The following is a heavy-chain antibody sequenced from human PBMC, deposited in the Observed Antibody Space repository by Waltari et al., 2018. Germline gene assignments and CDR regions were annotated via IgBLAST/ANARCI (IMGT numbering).Heavy chain of an antibody. CDR3: ARSLPFIAARQDPYFDY. CDR2: IYYSGST. CDR1: GGSISSSSYY. Sequence: QLQLQESGPGLVKPSETLSLTCTVSGGSISSSSYYWGWIRQPPGKGLEWIGSIYYSGSTYYNPSLKSRVTISVDTSKNQFSLKLSSVTAADTAVYYCARSLPFIAARQDPYFDYWGQGTLVTVSS. V-gene: IGHV4-39*01. D-gene: IGHD6-6*01. J-gene: IGHJ4*02.